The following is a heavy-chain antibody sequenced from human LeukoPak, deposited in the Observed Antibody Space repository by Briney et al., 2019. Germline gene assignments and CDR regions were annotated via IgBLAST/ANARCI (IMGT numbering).Heavy chain of an antibody. V-gene: IGHV1-69*01. CDR1: GGTFSSYA. D-gene: IGHD6-19*01. CDR2: IIPILGTA. J-gene: IGHJ4*02. Sequence: ASVKVSCKASGGTFSSYAISWVRQAPGQGLEWMGGIIPILGTANYAQKFQGRVTITADESTSTAYMELSSLRSEDTAVYYCARNKPGGWYGDYWGQGTLVTVSS. CDR3: ARNKPGGWYGDY.